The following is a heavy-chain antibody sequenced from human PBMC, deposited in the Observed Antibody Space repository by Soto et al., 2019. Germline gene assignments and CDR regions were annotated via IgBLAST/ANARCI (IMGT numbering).Heavy chain of an antibody. CDR2: ISGYNGNT. V-gene: IGHV1-18*01. CDR1: AYTFTNYG. D-gene: IGHD3-16*02. CDR3: AVLGGVVVRSNDAFDI. J-gene: IGHJ3*02. Sequence: QVQLVQSGAEVKKAGASVKVSCKASAYTFTNYGISWVRQAPGQGLEWMGWISGYNGNTNYAQKLQGRVTMTTDTSTSTAYMELRSLRSDDTAVYYCAVLGGVVVRSNDAFDIWGQGTMVSVSS.